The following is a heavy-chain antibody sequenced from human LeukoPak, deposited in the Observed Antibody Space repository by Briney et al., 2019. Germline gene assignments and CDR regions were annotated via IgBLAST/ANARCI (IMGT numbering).Heavy chain of an antibody. CDR2: MNGDGSVK. D-gene: IGHD3-16*01. V-gene: IGHV3-7*01. J-gene: IGHJ4*02. CDR1: GFIFSKSW. CDR3: ARDLAYFDY. Sequence: GGSLRLSCAASGFIFSKSWMSWVRQAPGKGLEWVANMNGDGSVKDYVDSVKGRFTISRDNARQSLYLQMNSLRAEDTAVYYCARDLAYFDYWGQGTLVTVSS.